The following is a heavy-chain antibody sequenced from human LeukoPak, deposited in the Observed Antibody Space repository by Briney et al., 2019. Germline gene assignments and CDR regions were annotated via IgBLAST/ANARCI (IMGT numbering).Heavy chain of an antibody. V-gene: IGHV4-30-4*01. D-gene: IGHD1-26*01. CDR3: ARSHSGRSGAYGMDV. CDR1: GGSISSGDHF. CDR2: IFYSGST. Sequence: ASQTLSLTCTVSGGSISSGDHFWSWIRQHPGKGLEWIGYIFYSGSTYYNPSLKSRVTISVDTSKNQFSLKLTSVTAADTAVYFCARSHSGRSGAYGMDVWGQGATVTVSS. J-gene: IGHJ6*02.